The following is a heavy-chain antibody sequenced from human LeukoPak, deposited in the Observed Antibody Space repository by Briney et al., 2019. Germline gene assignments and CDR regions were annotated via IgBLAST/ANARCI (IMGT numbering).Heavy chain of an antibody. J-gene: IGHJ4*02. Sequence: GGSLRHSCAASGFTFSSYEMNWVRQAPGKGLEWVSYISSSGSTIYYADSVKGRFTISRDNAKNSLYLQMNSLRAEDTAVYYCARDRGSGGSCRFDYWGQGTLVTVSS. CDR1: GFTFSSYE. D-gene: IGHD2-15*01. CDR2: ISSSGSTI. CDR3: ARDRGSGGSCRFDY. V-gene: IGHV3-48*03.